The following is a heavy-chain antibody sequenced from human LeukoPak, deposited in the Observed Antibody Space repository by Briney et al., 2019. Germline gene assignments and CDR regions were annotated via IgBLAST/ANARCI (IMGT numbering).Heavy chain of an antibody. CDR1: GFTFSSSA. Sequence: PGGSLRLSCAASGFTFSSSAMSWVRQAPGKGLEWVSAISNNGGYTYYADSVQGRFTISRDNSKSTLCLQMNSLRAEDTAVYYCAKDQWELLSFFDYWGQGTLVTVSS. CDR2: ISNNGGYT. CDR3: AKDQWELLSFFDY. D-gene: IGHD1-26*01. V-gene: IGHV3-23*01. J-gene: IGHJ4*02.